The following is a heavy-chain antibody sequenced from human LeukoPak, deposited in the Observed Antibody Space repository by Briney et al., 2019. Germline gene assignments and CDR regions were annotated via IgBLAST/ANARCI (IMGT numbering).Heavy chain of an antibody. CDR2: IYCSGSS. CDR1: GVTVSNNY. V-gene: IGHV4-59*02. J-gene: IGHJ6*03. CDR3: ARDQGYYYYYMDV. Sequence: GSLRLSCAASGVTVSNNYMNWIRQPPGKGLEWVGYIYCSGSSNYNPSPLRRVTISAEATTNKFPLKLSSVTAADTGVYYCARDQGYYYYYMDVWGKGTTVTISS.